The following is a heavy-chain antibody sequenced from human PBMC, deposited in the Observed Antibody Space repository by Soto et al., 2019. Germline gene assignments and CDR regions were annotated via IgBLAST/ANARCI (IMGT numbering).Heavy chain of an antibody. V-gene: IGHV1-69*13. CDR2: IIPIFGTA. J-gene: IGHJ4*02. Sequence: SVKVSCKASGGTFSSYAISWVRQAPGQGLEWMGGIIPIFGTANYAQKFQGRVTITADESTSTAYMELSSLRSEDTAVYYCARDPNSGYDPPKFDYWGQGTLVTVSS. CDR3: ARDPNSGYDPPKFDY. D-gene: IGHD5-12*01. CDR1: GGTFSSYA.